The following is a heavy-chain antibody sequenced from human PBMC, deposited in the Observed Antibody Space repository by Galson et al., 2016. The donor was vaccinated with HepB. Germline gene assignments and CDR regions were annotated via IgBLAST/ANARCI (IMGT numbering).Heavy chain of an antibody. CDR2: LYTGGDT. V-gene: IGHV3-66*02. Sequence: SLRLSCAASGFTVSSHYMTWVRQAPGKGLEWVSVLYTGGDTYYADSVKGRFIISRDSSKNTVYLQMNSLRPEDTAVYYCARDGSDYGDYLKYWGQGTLVTVSS. CDR1: GFTVSSHY. D-gene: IGHD4-17*01. J-gene: IGHJ4*02. CDR3: ARDGSDYGDYLKY.